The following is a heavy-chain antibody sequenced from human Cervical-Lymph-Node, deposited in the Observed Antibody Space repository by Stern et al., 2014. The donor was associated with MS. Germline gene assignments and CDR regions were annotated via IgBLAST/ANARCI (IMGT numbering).Heavy chain of an antibody. J-gene: IGHJ4*02. Sequence: QVQLQESGPGLVKPSETLSLTCTVSGGSISSSSYYWGWIRQPPGKGLEGIGSIYYSGSTYYNPSLKSRVPLSVDTSTNQFSLKLSSVTAADTAVYYCARLYGDPVDXXDYWGQGTLVTVSS. CDR2: IYYSGST. CDR1: GGSISSSSYY. CDR3: ARLYGDPVDXXDY. D-gene: IGHD4-17*01. V-gene: IGHV4-39*01.